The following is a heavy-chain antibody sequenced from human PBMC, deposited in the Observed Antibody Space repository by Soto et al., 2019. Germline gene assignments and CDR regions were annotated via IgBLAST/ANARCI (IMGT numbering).Heavy chain of an antibody. CDR1: GGSISSGGYS. Sequence: SETLSLTCAASGGSISSGGYSWSWIRQPPGKGLEWIGYIYHSGSTYYNPSLKSRVTISVDRSKNQFSLKLSSVTAADTAVYYCASSGYSYGTFDYWGQGTLVTVSS. V-gene: IGHV4-30-2*02. CDR3: ASSGYSYGTFDY. D-gene: IGHD5-18*01. CDR2: IYHSGST. J-gene: IGHJ4*02.